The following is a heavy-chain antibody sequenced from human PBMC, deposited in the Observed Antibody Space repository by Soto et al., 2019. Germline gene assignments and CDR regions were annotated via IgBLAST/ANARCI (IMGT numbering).Heavy chain of an antibody. Sequence: PGGSLRLSCAASGFTFSSYAMSWVRQAPGKGLEWVSGISGNGSSKYYADSVKGRFTISRDNSKNTLYLQMNSLRAEDTAVYYCAKFVGDFRYDILTGYSYYGMDVWGQGTTVTVSS. V-gene: IGHV3-23*01. CDR1: GFTFSSYA. J-gene: IGHJ6*02. CDR2: ISGNGSSK. CDR3: AKFVGDFRYDILTGYSYYGMDV. D-gene: IGHD3-9*01.